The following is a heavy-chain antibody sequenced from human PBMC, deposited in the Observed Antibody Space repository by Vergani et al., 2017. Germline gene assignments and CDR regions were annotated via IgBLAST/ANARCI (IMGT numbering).Heavy chain of an antibody. D-gene: IGHD1-26*01. J-gene: IGHJ4*02. Sequence: QLQLPESGPGLVKPSETLSLTCTVSGGSISSSSYYWGWIRQPPGKGLEWIGSIYYSGSTYYNPSLKSRVTISVDTSKNQFSLKLSSVTATDTAVYYCARPLVGATTAFDYWGQGTLVTVSS. CDR3: ARPLVGATTAFDY. CDR2: IYYSGST. CDR1: GGSISSSSYY. V-gene: IGHV4-39*01.